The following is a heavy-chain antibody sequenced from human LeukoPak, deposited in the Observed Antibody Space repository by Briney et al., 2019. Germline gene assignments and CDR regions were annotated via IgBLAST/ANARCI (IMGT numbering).Heavy chain of an antibody. D-gene: IGHD2-21*01. J-gene: IGHJ6*02. V-gene: IGHV1-46*01. Sequence: GASVKVSFKASGYTFSNYYMHWVRQAPGQGLEWMGIINPSAGSTSYAQKFQGRVTMTRDTSTSTVYMERSSLRFEDTAVYYCARGGERGSGMDVWGQGTTVAVSS. CDR1: GYTFSNYY. CDR3: ARGGERGSGMDV. CDR2: INPSAGST.